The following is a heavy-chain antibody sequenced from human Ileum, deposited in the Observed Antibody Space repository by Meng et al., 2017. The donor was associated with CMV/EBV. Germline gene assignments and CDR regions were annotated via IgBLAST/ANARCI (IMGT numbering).Heavy chain of an antibody. CDR3: ARRGRDSSYYVMDV. CDR2: IYPGDSET. CDR1: GYNFTRHW. Sequence: KVSCKGSGYNFTRHWIGWVRQMPGKGLEWMGIIYPGDSETRYSPSFQGQVTIAADKSINTAYLQWSSLKASDTAMYYCARRGRDSSYYVMDVGGQGTTVTVSS. J-gene: IGHJ6*02. D-gene: IGHD2-15*01. V-gene: IGHV5-51*01.